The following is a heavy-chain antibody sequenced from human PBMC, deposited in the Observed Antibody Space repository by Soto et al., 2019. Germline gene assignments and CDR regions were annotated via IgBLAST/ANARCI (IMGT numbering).Heavy chain of an antibody. V-gene: IGHV4-39*01. CDR1: GGSISSSSYY. Sequence: PSETLSLTCTVSGGSISSSSYYWGWIRQPPGKGLEWIGSIYYSGSTYYNPSLKSRVTISVDTSKNQFSLKLSSVTAADTAVYYCARRLYSSSYWYFDLWGRGTLVTVSS. D-gene: IGHD6-19*01. CDR2: IYYSGST. J-gene: IGHJ2*01. CDR3: ARRLYSSSYWYFDL.